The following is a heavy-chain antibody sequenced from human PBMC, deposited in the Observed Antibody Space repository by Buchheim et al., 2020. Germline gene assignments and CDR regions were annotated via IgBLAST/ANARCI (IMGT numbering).Heavy chain of an antibody. CDR2: IWYDGSNK. J-gene: IGHJ4*02. V-gene: IGHV3-33*01. CDR3: ARELGTGTTDNFDY. Sequence: QVQLVESGGGVVQPGRSLRLSCAASGFTFSSYGMHWVRQAPGKGLEWVAVIWYDGSNKYYADSVKGRFTIFRDNSKSTLYLQMNSLRAEDSAVYYCARELGTGTTDNFDYWGQGTL. D-gene: IGHD1-7*01. CDR1: GFTFSSYG.